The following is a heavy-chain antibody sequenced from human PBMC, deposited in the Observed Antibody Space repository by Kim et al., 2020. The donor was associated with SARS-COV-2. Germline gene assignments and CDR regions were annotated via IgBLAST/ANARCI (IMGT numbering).Heavy chain of an antibody. D-gene: IGHD6-6*01. CDR3: ARVASSGGSSPPDY. J-gene: IGHJ4*02. V-gene: IGHV1-69*04. Sequence: AQKFQGRVTITADKSTSTAYMELSSLRSEDTAVYYCARVASSGGSSPPDYWGQGTLVTVSS.